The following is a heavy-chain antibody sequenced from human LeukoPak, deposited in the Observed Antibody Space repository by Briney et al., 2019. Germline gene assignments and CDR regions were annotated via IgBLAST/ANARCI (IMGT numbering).Heavy chain of an antibody. J-gene: IGHJ4*02. D-gene: IGHD6-13*01. Sequence: GGSLRLSCAASGFTFSTYWMSWVRQAPGKGLEWVANMNQDGSEIYHVDSVKDRFTISRDNAKKSLYLQMNSLRAEDTAVYYCARSDSSSWYSLHDYWGQGTLVTVSS. V-gene: IGHV3-7*01. CDR2: MNQDGSEI. CDR1: GFTFSTYW. CDR3: ARSDSSSWYSLHDY.